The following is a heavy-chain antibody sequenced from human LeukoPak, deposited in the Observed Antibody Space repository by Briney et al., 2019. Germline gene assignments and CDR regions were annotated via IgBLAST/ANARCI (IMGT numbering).Heavy chain of an antibody. J-gene: IGHJ4*02. CDR3: ATGGRWSRLVSGNYLGDY. CDR2: FDPEDGET. Sequence: ASVKVSCKVSGYTLTELSMHWVRQAPGKGLEWMGGFDPEDGETIYAQKFQGRVTMTEDTSTDTAYMELSSLRSEDTAVYYCATGGRWSRLVSGNYLGDYWGQGTLVTVSS. CDR1: GYTLTELS. V-gene: IGHV1-24*01. D-gene: IGHD3-22*01.